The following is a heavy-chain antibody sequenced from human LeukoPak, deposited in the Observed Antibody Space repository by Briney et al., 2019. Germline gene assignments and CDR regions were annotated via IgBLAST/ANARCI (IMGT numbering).Heavy chain of an antibody. CDR1: GYTFISYA. CDR3: ARDRLGSLDP. D-gene: IGHD2-15*01. J-gene: IGHJ5*02. Sequence: ASVKVSCKASGYTFISYAMQWLRQAPGQRLEWMGWINAGNGNTKYSQKFQGRVTITRDTSASTAYMELSSLRSEDTAVYYCARDRLGSLDPWGQGTLVTVSS. V-gene: IGHV1-3*01. CDR2: INAGNGNT.